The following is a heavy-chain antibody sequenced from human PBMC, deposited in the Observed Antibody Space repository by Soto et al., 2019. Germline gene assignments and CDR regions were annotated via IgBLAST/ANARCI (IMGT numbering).Heavy chain of an antibody. D-gene: IGHD4-17*01. CDR2: IYPGDSDT. J-gene: IGHJ4*02. Sequence: GESLKISCKGSGYSFTSYWIGWVRQMPGKGLEWMGIIYPGDSDTRYSPSFQGQVTISADKSISTAYLQWSSLKASDTALYYCARTTAVPNTLRSRYFFDYWGQGTLVTVSS. CDR3: ARTTAVPNTLRSRYFFDY. V-gene: IGHV5-51*01. CDR1: GYSFTSYW.